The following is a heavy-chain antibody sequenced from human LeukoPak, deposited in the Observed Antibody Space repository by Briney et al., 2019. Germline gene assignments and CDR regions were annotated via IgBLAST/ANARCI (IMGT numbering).Heavy chain of an antibody. D-gene: IGHD5-24*01. V-gene: IGHV1-18*01. CDR2: ISPNNGDT. J-gene: IGHJ5*02. Sequence: ASVKVSCKASGYTFTIYGISWVRQAPGQGLEWMVWISPNNGDTKYAQKLQGRVTMTTDTSTNTAYMELRSLTSDDTAVYFCARDGGREVATITPNWFDPWGQGTLVTVSS. CDR1: GYTFTIYG. CDR3: ARDGGREVATITPNWFDP.